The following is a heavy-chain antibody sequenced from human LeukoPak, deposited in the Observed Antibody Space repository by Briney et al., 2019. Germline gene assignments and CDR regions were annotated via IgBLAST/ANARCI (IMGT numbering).Heavy chain of an antibody. CDR1: GFTFSSYS. CDR2: ISSSSSYI. CDR3: AREVRGGYCSSTSCYTN. D-gene: IGHD2-2*02. V-gene: IGHV3-21*01. Sequence: GGSLRLXCAASGFTFSSYSMNWVRQAPGKGLEWVSSISSSSSYIYYADSVKGRFTISRDNAKNSLYLQMNSLRAEDTAVYYCAREVRGGYCSSTSCYTNWGQGTLVTVSS. J-gene: IGHJ4*02.